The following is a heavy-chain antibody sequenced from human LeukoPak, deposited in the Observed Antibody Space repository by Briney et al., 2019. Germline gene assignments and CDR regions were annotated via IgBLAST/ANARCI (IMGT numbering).Heavy chain of an antibody. CDR3: ARSSIIAAAGPYYFDY. Sequence: ASVKVSCKASGYTFTSYAISWVRQAPGQGLEWMGGIIPIFGTANYAQKFQGRVTITADKSTSTAYMELSSLRSEDTAVYYCARSSIIAAAGPYYFDYWGQGTLVTVFS. CDR1: GYTFTSYA. V-gene: IGHV1-69*06. CDR2: IIPIFGTA. J-gene: IGHJ4*02. D-gene: IGHD6-13*01.